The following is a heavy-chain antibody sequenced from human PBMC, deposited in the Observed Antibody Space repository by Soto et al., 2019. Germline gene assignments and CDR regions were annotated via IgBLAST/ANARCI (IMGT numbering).Heavy chain of an antibody. V-gene: IGHV3-30*03. CDR1: GFTFNNYG. Sequence: VQLVESGGGVVQPGRSLRLSCAASGFTFNNYGMHWVRQAPGKGLEWVALISYDGSKKYYADSVKGRFTISRDNSKNTLYLQMNSLRAEDTAVYYCERGVDYWGQGTLVTVSS. CDR2: ISYDGSKK. J-gene: IGHJ4*02. CDR3: ERGVDY. D-gene: IGHD2-8*01.